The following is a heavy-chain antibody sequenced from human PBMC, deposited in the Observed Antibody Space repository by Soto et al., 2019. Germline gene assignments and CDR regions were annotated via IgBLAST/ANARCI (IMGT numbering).Heavy chain of an antibody. CDR2: TYPSGSA. J-gene: IGHJ6*02. V-gene: IGHV4-30-2*06. CDR3: ARDYYGMDV. CDR1: GGSISSGGYS. Sequence: QLQLQESGSGLVKPSQTLSLTCTVSGGSISSGGYSWTWIRQSLGKALEWIGYTYPSGSAYYNPSLKSPVTISVDRSKNQFSLNLTSVTAADTAVYYCARDYYGMDVWGQGTTGTVSS.